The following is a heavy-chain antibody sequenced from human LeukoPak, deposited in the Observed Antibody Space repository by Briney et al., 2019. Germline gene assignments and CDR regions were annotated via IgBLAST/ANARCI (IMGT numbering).Heavy chain of an antibody. CDR3: ARHPGIAALIDY. D-gene: IGHD6-13*01. CDR2: IYYSGST. V-gene: IGHV4-39*01. Sequence: SETLSLTCTVSGASISSYYWGWIRQPPGKGLEWIGSIYYSGSTYYNPSLKSRVTISVDTSKNQFSLKLSSVTAADTAVYYCARHPGIAALIDYWGQGTLVTVSS. CDR1: GASISSYY. J-gene: IGHJ4*02.